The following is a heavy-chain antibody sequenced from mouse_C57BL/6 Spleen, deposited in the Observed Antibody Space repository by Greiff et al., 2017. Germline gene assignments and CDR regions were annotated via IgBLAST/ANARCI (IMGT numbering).Heavy chain of an antibody. CDR2: ISSGSSTI. CDR3: ARGVTTVVEAPYAMDY. J-gene: IGHJ4*01. D-gene: IGHD1-1*01. V-gene: IGHV5-17*01. Sequence: EVHLVESGGGLVKPGGSLKLSCAASGFTFSDYGMHWVRQAPEKGLEWVAYISSGSSTIYYADTVKGRFTISRDNAKNTLFLQMTSLRSEDTAVYYCARGVTTVVEAPYAMDYWGQGTSVTVSS. CDR1: GFTFSDYG.